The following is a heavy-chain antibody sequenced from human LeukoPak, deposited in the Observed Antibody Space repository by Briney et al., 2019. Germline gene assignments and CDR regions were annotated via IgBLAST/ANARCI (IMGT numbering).Heavy chain of an antibody. CDR2: INSDGSST. V-gene: IGHV3-74*01. J-gene: IGHJ4*02. CDR3: AAWFGELLYHY. CDR1: GFTFSSYW. Sequence: GGSLRLSCAASGFTFSSYWMHWVRQAPGKGLVWVSRINSDGSSTSYADSVKGRFTISRDNAKNSLYLQMNSLRAEDTAVYYCAAWFGELLYHYWGQGTLVTVSS. D-gene: IGHD3-10*01.